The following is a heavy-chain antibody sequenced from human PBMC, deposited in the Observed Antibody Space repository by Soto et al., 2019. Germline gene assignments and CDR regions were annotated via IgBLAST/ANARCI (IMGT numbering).Heavy chain of an antibody. J-gene: IGHJ6*02. D-gene: IGHD6-6*01. V-gene: IGHV4-30-2*01. CDR1: GGSISSGGYS. CDR3: ARISIYYYYGMDV. CDR2: IYHSGST. Sequence: QLQLQESGSGLVKPSQTLSLTCAVSGGSISSGGYSWSWIRQPPGKGLEWIGYIYHSGSTYYNPSLKSRVTISVDRSKNQFSLKLSTVTAADTAVYYCARISIYYYYGMDVWGQGTTVTVSS.